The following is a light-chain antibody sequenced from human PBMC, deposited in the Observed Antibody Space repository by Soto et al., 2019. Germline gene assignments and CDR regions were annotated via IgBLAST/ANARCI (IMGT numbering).Light chain of an antibody. CDR3: QPYGSSPPST. Sequence: MTQSPATLSVSPGERVSLSCRASHSISTNLAWYQQKPGQAPRLLIYGASTRDTHIPDRFSGTGSETEFTLSVSSLQSEDFAVYYCQPYGSSPPSTFGQGTKVDIK. V-gene: IGKV3-15*01. J-gene: IGKJ1*01. CDR1: HSISTN. CDR2: GAS.